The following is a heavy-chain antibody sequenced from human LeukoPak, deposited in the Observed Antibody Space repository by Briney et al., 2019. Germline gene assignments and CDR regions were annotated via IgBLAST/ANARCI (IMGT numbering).Heavy chain of an antibody. J-gene: IGHJ4*02. CDR1: GGSISSNTYY. V-gene: IGHV4-61*05. CDR3: ARGVGLTQGGSFDY. D-gene: IGHD1-26*01. CDR2: IYYSGST. Sequence: SETLSLTCTVSGGSISSNTYYWGWIRQPPGKGLEWIGYIYYSGSTNYNPSLKSRVTISVDTSMNQFSLRLNSVTAADTAVYYCARGVGLTQGGSFDYWGQGTLVTVSS.